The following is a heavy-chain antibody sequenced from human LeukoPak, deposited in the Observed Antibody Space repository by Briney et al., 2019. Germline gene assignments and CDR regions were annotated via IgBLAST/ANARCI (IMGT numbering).Heavy chain of an antibody. CDR3: ARDDHGGNSYYYGMDV. CDR1: GGTFSSYA. J-gene: IGHJ6*02. CDR2: IISILGIA. V-gene: IGHV1-69*04. D-gene: IGHD4-23*01. Sequence: SVKVSCKASGGTFSSYAISWVRQAPGQGLEWMGRIISILGIANYAQKFQGRVTITADKSTSTAYMELSSLRSEDTAVYYCARDDHGGNSYYYGMDVWGQGTTVTVSS.